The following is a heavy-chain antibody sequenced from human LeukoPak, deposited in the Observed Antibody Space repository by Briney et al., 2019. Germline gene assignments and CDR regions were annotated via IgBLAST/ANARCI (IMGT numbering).Heavy chain of an antibody. CDR2: INSDGSAT. V-gene: IGHV3-74*01. J-gene: IGHJ4*02. CDR1: GFSFSTHW. D-gene: IGHD3-22*01. Sequence: HPGGSLRLSCAASGFSFSTHWMHWVRQAPGKGLVYVAQINSDGSATAYADSVKGRFTISRDNAKNTLYLEMSSLRAEDTAAYYCGSLTVVARDHWGQGTLVTVSS. CDR3: GSLTVVARDH.